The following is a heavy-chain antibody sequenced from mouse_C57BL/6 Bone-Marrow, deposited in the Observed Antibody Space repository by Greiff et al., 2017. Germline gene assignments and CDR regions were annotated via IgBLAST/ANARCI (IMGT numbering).Heavy chain of an antibody. J-gene: IGHJ3*01. CDR2: ISYDGSN. CDR3: ARDKDFSSSAWFAY. V-gene: IGHV3-6*01. D-gene: IGHD1-1*01. CDR1: GYSITSGYY. Sequence: DVHLVESGPGLVKPSQSLSLTCSVTGYSITSGYYWNWIRQFPGNKLEWMGYISYDGSNNYNPSLKNRISITRDTSKNQFFLKLNSVTTEDTATYYCARDKDFSSSAWFAYWGQGTLVTVSA.